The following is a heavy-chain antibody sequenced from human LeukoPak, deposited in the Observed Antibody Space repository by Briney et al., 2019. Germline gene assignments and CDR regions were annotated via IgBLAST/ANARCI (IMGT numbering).Heavy chain of an antibody. CDR3: ARGLVGTTGEQNWFDP. Sequence: SETLSHTSTESAGSLSRYYWCWIWRPVRKGVEWIGRIHASGSTTYNPSLPSRVTISVDESQNHFSLRLTSVTAADTAVYYCARGLVGTTGEQNWFDPWGQGTLVTVSS. D-gene: IGHD1-26*01. CDR2: IHASGST. V-gene: IGHV4-4*07. CDR1: AGSLSRYY. J-gene: IGHJ5*02.